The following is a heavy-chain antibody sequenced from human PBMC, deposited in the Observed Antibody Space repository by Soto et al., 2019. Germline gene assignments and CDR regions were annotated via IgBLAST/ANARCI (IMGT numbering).Heavy chain of an antibody. J-gene: IGHJ6*03. Sequence: ASVKVSCKASGYTFTSYAMHWVRQAPGQRLEWMGWINAGNGNTKYSQKFQGRVTITRDTSASTAYMELSSLRSEDTAVYYCARGVLLVPAAISHYYYMDVWGKGTTVTVSS. V-gene: IGHV1-3*01. CDR3: ARGVLLVPAAISHYYYMDV. CDR2: INAGNGNT. CDR1: GYTFTSYA. D-gene: IGHD2-2*01.